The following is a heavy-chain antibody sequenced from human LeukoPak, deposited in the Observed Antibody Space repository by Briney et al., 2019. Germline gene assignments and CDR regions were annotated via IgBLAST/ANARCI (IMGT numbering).Heavy chain of an antibody. CDR1: GFTFSSYA. Sequence: GGSLRLSCAASGFTFSSYAMHWVRQAPGKGLEYVSAISSNGGATYYANSVKGRFTISRDNSKNTLYLQMGSLRAEDMAVYYCAREGAAASVDYWGQGTLVTVSS. J-gene: IGHJ4*02. D-gene: IGHD6-13*01. CDR3: AREGAAASVDY. CDR2: ISSNGGAT. V-gene: IGHV3-64*01.